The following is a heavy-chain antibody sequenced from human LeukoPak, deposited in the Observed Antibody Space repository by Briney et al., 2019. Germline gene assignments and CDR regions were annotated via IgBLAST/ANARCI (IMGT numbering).Heavy chain of an antibody. J-gene: IGHJ4*01. CDR2: MNPNSGNT. Sequence: ASVKVSCKASGYTFTSYDINWVRQATGQGLEWMGWMNPNSGNTGYAQKFQGRVTMTRNTSISTAYMELSSLRSEDTAVYYCARAWGGSCAYCLYYWGQGTLVTVSS. D-gene: IGHD2-15*01. V-gene: IGHV1-8*01. CDR1: GYTFTSYD. CDR3: ARAWGGSCAYCLYY.